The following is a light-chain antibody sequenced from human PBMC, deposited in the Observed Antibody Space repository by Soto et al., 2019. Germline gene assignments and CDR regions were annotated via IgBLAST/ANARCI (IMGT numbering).Light chain of an antibody. Sequence: QAVVTQEPSLTVSPGGTITLTCASSTGAVTTGHYPSWFQQKPGQPPRALIYTTSDKHSWTPARFSGSLLGGKAALTVSGGQPEDEAEYDCLLDFRAGQPWGFGGGTKRTVL. CDR1: TGAVTTGHY. J-gene: IGLJ3*02. V-gene: IGLV7-43*01. CDR2: TTS. CDR3: LLDFRAGQPWG.